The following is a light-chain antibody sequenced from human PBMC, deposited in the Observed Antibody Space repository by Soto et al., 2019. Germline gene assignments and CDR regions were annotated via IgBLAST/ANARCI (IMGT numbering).Light chain of an antibody. V-gene: IGKV1-39*01. CDR2: AES. J-gene: IGKJ1*01. CDR1: QSISNH. CDR3: QQSYSSPPT. Sequence: DIQMTQSPSSLSASVEDRVTITCRASQSISNHLNWYQQKPGKAPKLLIFAESSLQSGVPSRFSGSRSGPDLTLTISSLQPEDFATYYCQQSYSSPPTFGQGTKVDIK.